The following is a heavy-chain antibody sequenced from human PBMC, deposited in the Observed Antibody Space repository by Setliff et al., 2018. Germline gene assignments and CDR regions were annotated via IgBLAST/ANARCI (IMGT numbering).Heavy chain of an antibody. D-gene: IGHD5-18*01. J-gene: IGHJ4*02. V-gene: IGHV4-39*07. CDR1: GDSINSYPYY. CDR2: IYYTGIT. Sequence: PSETLSLTCTVSGDSINSYPYYWGWIRQPPGKGLEWIGNIYYTGITYYNPSLKSRVTISVDTSKNQFSLMLTSVTAADTAIYYCAGRPQNTPMGPCDYWGQGTLVTVSS. CDR3: AGRPQNTPMGPCDY.